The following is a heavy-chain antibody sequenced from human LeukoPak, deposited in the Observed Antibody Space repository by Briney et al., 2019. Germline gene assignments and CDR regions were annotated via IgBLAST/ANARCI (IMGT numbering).Heavy chain of an antibody. V-gene: IGHV4-39*01. CDR3: ARAAMVRGLISYMDV. CDR1: GGSISSSSYY. D-gene: IGHD3-10*01. CDR2: IYYSGST. Sequence: SETLSLTCTVSGGSISSSSYYWGWIRQPPGKGLDWIGSIYYSGSTYYNPSLKSRVTISVDTSKNQFSLKLSSVTAADTAVYYCARAAMVRGLISYMDVWGKGTTVTISS. J-gene: IGHJ6*03.